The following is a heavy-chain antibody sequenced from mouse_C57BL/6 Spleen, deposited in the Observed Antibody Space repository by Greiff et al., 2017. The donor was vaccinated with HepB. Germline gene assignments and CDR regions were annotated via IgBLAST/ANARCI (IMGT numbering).Heavy chain of an antibody. V-gene: IGHV1-39*01. Sequence: VQPGASVKISCKASGYSFTDYNMHWVKQSNGKSLEWIGVINPNYGTTSYNQKFKGKATLTVDQSSSTAYMQLNSLTSEDSAVYYCARGGYYGSSYYFDYWGQGTTLTVSS. CDR3: ARGGYYGSSYYFDY. CDR2: INPNYGTT. D-gene: IGHD1-1*01. CDR1: GYSFTDYN. J-gene: IGHJ2*01.